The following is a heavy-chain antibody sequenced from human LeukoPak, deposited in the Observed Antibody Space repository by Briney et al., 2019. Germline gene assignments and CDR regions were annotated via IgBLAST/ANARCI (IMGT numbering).Heavy chain of an antibody. CDR1: RGSISSDNHY. CDR3: ARDRRGGKPYYFDN. J-gene: IGHJ4*02. D-gene: IGHD4-23*01. Sequence: SQTLSLTCTVSRGSISSDNHYWSWIRQPAGKGLEWIGRMYTDGSTNYNPSLKSRVTISVDMSKNQFSLKLNSVTAADTAVDYCARDRRGGKPYYFDNWGQGTLVIVSS. CDR2: MYTDGST. V-gene: IGHV4-61*02.